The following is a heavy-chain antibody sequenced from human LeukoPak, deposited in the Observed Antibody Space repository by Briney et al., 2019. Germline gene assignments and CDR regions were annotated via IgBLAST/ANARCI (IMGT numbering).Heavy chain of an antibody. D-gene: IGHD1-14*01. Sequence: GGSLRLSCAASGFTFSNYALNWVRQAPGKGLEWVSSISGSGGSTYYADSVKGRFTISRDNSRNTLYLQMNSLRAEDTAVYYCAKPARTDYADYWGQGTLVTVSS. CDR2: ISGSGGST. CDR3: AKPARTDYADY. J-gene: IGHJ4*02. V-gene: IGHV3-23*01. CDR1: GFTFSNYA.